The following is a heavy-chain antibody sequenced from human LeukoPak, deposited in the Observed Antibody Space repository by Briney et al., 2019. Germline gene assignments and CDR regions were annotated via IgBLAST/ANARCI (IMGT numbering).Heavy chain of an antibody. J-gene: IGHJ4*02. Sequence: SETLSLTCTVSGASISSYYWSWIRQPPGKGLEWIGYIYHSGSTNYNPSLKSRVTISVDTSKNQFSLKLSSVTAADTAVYYCARDKRYGDYYFDYWGQGTLVTVSS. CDR3: ARDKRYGDYYFDY. CDR2: IYHSGST. V-gene: IGHV4-59*01. D-gene: IGHD4-17*01. CDR1: GASISSYY.